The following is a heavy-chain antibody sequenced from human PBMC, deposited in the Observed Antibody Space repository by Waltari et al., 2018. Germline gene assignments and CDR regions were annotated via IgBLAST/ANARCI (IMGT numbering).Heavy chain of an antibody. V-gene: IGHV1-2*02. Sequence: QVQLVQSGAEVKKPGASVKVSCKASGYTFTGYYMHWVRQAPGQGLEWMGWINPNSGGTNYARKFQGRVTMTRDTSISTAYMELSRLRSDDTAVYYCASGTSIVGAPLYYFDYWGQGTLVTVSS. J-gene: IGHJ4*02. CDR3: ASGTSIVGAPLYYFDY. CDR2: INPNSGGT. D-gene: IGHD1-26*01. CDR1: GYTFTGYY.